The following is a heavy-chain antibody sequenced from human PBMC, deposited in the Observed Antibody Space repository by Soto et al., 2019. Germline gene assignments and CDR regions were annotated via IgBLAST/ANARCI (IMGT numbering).Heavy chain of an antibody. CDR1: GGSISSYY. J-gene: IGHJ4*02. D-gene: IGHD2-2*01. Sequence: SETLSLTCTVSGGSISSYYWSWIRQPPGKGLEWIGYIYYSGSTNYNPSLKSRVTISVDTSKNQFSLKLSSVTAADTAVYYCARHPYCSSTSCYDYWGQGTLVTVSS. V-gene: IGHV4-59*08. CDR2: IYYSGST. CDR3: ARHPYCSSTSCYDY.